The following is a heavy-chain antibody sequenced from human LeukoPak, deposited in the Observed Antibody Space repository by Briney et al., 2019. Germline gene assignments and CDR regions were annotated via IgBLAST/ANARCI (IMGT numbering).Heavy chain of an antibody. CDR2: TNPDNGNT. J-gene: IGHJ4*02. D-gene: IGHD6-19*01. Sequence: GASVKVSCKTSGYTFTTYGITWVRQALGQGLEWMGWTNPDNGNTNYAQKFQGRVSITTDTSTRTAYMELRSLRSEDTAVYYCARGPHRYSSGFYPYWGQGTLVTVSS. CDR1: GYTFTTYG. CDR3: ARGPHRYSSGFYPY. V-gene: IGHV1-18*01.